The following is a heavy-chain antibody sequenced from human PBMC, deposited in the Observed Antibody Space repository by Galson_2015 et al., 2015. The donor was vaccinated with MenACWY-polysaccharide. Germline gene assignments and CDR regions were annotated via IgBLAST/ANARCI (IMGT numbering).Heavy chain of an antibody. Sequence: SVKVSCKASGYTFIGYYMHWVRQAPGQGLEWMGWINPNNGGTDFARKFRGRITMTRDTSISTAYMELNRLTSDDTAVYYCAREQDSRSLDYWGQGTLVTASS. V-gene: IGHV1-2*02. CDR1: GYTFIGYY. CDR2: INPNNGGT. D-gene: IGHD4-11*01. CDR3: AREQDSRSLDY. J-gene: IGHJ4*02.